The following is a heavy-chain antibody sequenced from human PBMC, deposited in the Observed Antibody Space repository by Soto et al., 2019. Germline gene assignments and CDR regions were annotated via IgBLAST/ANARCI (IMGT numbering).Heavy chain of an antibody. Sequence: ASLKVSCKASGYTFTSYGISWVRQAPGQGLEWMGWISAYNGNTNYAQKLQGRVTMTTDTSTSTAYMELRSLRSDDTAVYYCARGGAYGGNGDYYYYGMDVWGQGTTVTVSS. V-gene: IGHV1-18*01. D-gene: IGHD4-17*01. CDR1: GYTFTSYG. J-gene: IGHJ6*02. CDR2: ISAYNGNT. CDR3: ARGGAYGGNGDYYYYGMDV.